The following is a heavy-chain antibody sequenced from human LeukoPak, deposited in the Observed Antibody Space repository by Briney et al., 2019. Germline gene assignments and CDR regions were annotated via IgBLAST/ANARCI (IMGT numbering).Heavy chain of an antibody. D-gene: IGHD2-15*01. CDR3: ARSGVVVAAIRPFDY. Sequence: GGSLRLSCAASGFTFSSYSMNWVRQAPGKGLEWVSSISSSSSYIYYADSVKGRFTISRDNAKNSLYLQMNSLRAEDTAVYYCARSGVVVAAIRPFDYWGQGTLVTVSS. CDR2: ISSSSSYI. CDR1: GFTFSSYS. V-gene: IGHV3-21*01. J-gene: IGHJ4*02.